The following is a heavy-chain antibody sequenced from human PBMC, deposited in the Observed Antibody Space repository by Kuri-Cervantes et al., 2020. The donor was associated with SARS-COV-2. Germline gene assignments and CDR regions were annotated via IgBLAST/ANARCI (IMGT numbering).Heavy chain of an antibody. D-gene: IGHD4-23*01. V-gene: IGHV1-18*01. CDR1: GYSFTTYT. CDR2: ISGFNGNT. J-gene: IGHJ3*02. CDR3: ARDPGGLDAFDI. Sequence: ASVKVSCKAYGYSFTTYTVSWVRQAPGQGLEWMGWISGFNGNTNYAQNFQGRLSLTTDTSTNTAYMELKSLRSDDTAVYYCARDPGGLDAFDIWGQGTMVTVSS.